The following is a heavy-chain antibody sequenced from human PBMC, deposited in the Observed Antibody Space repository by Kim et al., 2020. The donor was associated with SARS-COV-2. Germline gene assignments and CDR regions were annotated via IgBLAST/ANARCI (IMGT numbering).Heavy chain of an antibody. Sequence: SETLSLTCTVSGGSISSSSYYWGWIRQPPGKGLEWIGSIYYSGSTYYNPSLKSRVTISVDTSKNQFSLKLSSVTAADTAVYYCARLFGYWLWFGVSNGHRWGQGTLVTVSS. V-gene: IGHV4-39*01. CDR2: IYYSGST. CDR1: GGSISSSSYY. CDR3: ARLFGYWLWFGVSNGHR. J-gene: IGHJ5*02. D-gene: IGHD3-10*01.